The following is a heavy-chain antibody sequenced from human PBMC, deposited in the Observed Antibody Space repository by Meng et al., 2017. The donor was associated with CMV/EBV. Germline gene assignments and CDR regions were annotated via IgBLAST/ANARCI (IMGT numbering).Heavy chain of an antibody. J-gene: IGHJ4*02. CDR3: AGSRPGGGACDY. Sequence: QEPASALVKPPGPLSLTCSVSGASINNYNWYSVRQPAGQRLEWIGLIQVIGHTVYHPSLKIRVTVSLAASKNQFSLSLNSVTAADTATYYCAGSRPGGGACDYWGQGILVTVSS. V-gene: IGHV4-4*07. CDR2: IQVIGHT. D-gene: IGHD3-16*01. CDR1: GASINNYN.